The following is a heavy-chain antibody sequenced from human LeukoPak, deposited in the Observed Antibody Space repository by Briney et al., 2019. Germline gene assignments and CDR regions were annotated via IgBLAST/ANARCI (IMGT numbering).Heavy chain of an antibody. CDR1: GFTFSTYW. J-gene: IGHJ4*02. D-gene: IGHD3-10*02. Sequence: SGGSLRLSCAASGFTFSTYWMHWVRQAPGKGLVWVSRIYSDGSGTIYADSVKGRFTISRDNAKNTLYLQMNSLRAEDTVVYYCARDRNYVPDYWGQGTLVTVSS. CDR3: ARDRNYVPDY. CDR2: IYSDGSGT. V-gene: IGHV3-74*01.